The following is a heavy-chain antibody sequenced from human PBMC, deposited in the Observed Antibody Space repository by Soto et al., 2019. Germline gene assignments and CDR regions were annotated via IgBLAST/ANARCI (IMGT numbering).Heavy chain of an antibody. Sequence: QLQLQESGPGLVKPSETLSLTCTVSGGSISSSSHYWGWIRQPPGKGLEWIGSIYYSGSTSYNPSLKSRVTISVDTSKNQFSLKLSSVTAEDTAVYYCARRGSGSYSDYWGQGTLVTVSS. CDR3: ARRGSGSYSDY. V-gene: IGHV4-39*01. CDR2: IYYSGST. D-gene: IGHD3-10*01. CDR1: GGSISSSSHY. J-gene: IGHJ4*02.